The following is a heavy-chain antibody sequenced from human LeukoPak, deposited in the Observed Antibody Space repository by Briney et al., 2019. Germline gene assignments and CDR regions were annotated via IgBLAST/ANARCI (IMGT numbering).Heavy chain of an antibody. CDR1: GFTFSSYA. CDR2: ISGSGGST. Sequence: GGSLRLSCAASGFTFSSYAMSWVRQAPGKGLECVSAISGSGGSTYYADSVKGRFTISRDNSKNTLYLQMNSLRAEDTAVYYCAKSGPRWYSSGWYNYWGQGTLVTVSS. D-gene: IGHD6-19*01. V-gene: IGHV3-23*01. J-gene: IGHJ4*02. CDR3: AKSGPRWYSSGWYNY.